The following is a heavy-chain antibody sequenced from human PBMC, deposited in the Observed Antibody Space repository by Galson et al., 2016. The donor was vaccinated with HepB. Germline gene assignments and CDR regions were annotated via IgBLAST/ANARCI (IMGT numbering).Heavy chain of an antibody. V-gene: IGHV3-53*01. J-gene: IGHJ6*02. D-gene: IGHD2-2*01. CDR3: ARVGPRVRAYSMDV. CDR2: IYSDGRT. CDR1: GVTFSNYA. Sequence: SLRLSCAASGVTFSNYAMTWVRQAPGKGLEWVSVIYSDGRTYYADSVKGRFTVSRDNSKNTLYLQMNSVTAEDTAVYYCARVGPRVRAYSMDVWGQGTTVTVSS.